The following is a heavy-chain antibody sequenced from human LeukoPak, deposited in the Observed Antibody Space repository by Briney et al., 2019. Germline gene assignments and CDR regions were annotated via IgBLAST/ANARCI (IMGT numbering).Heavy chain of an antibody. V-gene: IGHV4-59*01. CDR3: ARGIPHYDFWSGYLLDY. CDR1: GGSISSYY. D-gene: IGHD3-3*01. CDR2: IYYSGST. J-gene: IGHJ4*02. Sequence: SETLSLTCTVSGGSISSYYWSWIRQPPGKGLEWIGYIYYSGSTNYNPSLKSRVTISVDTSKNQFSLKLSSVTAADTAVYYCARGIPHYDFWSGYLLDYWGQGTLVTVSS.